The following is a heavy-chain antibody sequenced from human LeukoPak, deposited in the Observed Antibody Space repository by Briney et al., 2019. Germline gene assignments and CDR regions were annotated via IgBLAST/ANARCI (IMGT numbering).Heavy chain of an antibody. V-gene: IGHV3-7*01. Sequence: GGSLRLSCVVSGLTFSNSWMTWVRQAPGKGLEWVAHINKDGSETDYVDSVKGRFTISRDNANNLLFLQMTSLRAEDTAVYYCARSHWDHRNWGQGTLVTVSS. CDR2: INKDGSET. CDR3: ARSHWDHRN. CDR1: GLTFSNSW. J-gene: IGHJ4*02. D-gene: IGHD1-14*01.